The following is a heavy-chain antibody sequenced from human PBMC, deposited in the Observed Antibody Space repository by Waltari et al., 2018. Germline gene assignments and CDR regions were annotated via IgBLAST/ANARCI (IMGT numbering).Heavy chain of an antibody. V-gene: IGHV3-9*01. CDR3: AKEVPGNAFDI. D-gene: IGHD1-26*01. J-gene: IGHJ3*02. CDR2: ISWNSGSI. Sequence: EVQLVESGGGLVQPGRSLRLSCAASGFTFDDYAMHWVRQAPGKGLEWVSGISWNSGSIGYADSVKGRFTISRDNAKNSLYLQMNSLRAEDTALYYCAKEVPGNAFDIWDQGTMVTVSS. CDR1: GFTFDDYA.